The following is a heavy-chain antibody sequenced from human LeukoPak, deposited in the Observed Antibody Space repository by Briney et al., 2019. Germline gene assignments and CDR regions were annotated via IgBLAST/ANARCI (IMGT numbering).Heavy chain of an antibody. CDR1: GGSISSYY. V-gene: IGHV4-59*12. CDR3: ARESLGGYFDY. J-gene: IGHJ4*02. D-gene: IGHD3-10*01. CDR2: IYYSGST. Sequence: PSETLSLTCTVSGGSISSYYWSWIRQPPGKGLEWIGYIYYSGSTNYNPSLKSRVTISVDTSKNQFSLRLSSVTAADTAVYYCARESLGGYFDYWGQGTLVTVSS.